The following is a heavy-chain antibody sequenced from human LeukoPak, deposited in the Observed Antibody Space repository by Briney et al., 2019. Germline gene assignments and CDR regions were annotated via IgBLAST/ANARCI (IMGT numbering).Heavy chain of an antibody. CDR2: ISSSSSTI. J-gene: IGHJ3*02. Sequence: QPGGSLRLSCAASGFTFSSYSMNWVRQAPGKGLEWVSYISSSSSTIYYADSVKGRFTISRDNAKNSLYLQMNSLRAEDTAVYYCARDWSGVRDDPYDAFDICGQGTMVTVSS. CDR3: ARDWSGVRDDPYDAFDI. D-gene: IGHD3-3*01. CDR1: GFTFSSYS. V-gene: IGHV3-48*01.